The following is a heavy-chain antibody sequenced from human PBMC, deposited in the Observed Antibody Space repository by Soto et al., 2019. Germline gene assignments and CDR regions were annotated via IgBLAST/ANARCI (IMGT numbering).Heavy chain of an antibody. CDR2: IYYSGST. J-gene: IGHJ5*02. Sequence: QVQLQESGPGLVKPSQTLSLTGTVSGGFISSFDYYWSWIRPPPGKGLEWIGYIYYSGSTYYNPSLESRFTISVDTSKNKFSRKLRSVTAADTAVYYGARSMVVTQNGFDPWGQGTLVTVSS. CDR3: ARSMVVTQNGFDP. CDR1: GGFISSFDYY. V-gene: IGHV4-30-4*01. D-gene: IGHD2-21*02.